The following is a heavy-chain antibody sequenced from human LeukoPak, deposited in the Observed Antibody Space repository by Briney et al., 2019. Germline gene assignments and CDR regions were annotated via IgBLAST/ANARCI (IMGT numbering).Heavy chain of an antibody. Sequence: ASVKVSCEVSGYTLTELSTHWVRQAPGKGLEWMGGFDPEDGEIVYAQNFQGRVTMTEDTSTDTAYMELSSLRSEDTAIYYRATANRFTRDSSGYYPDSWGQGTLVTVSS. D-gene: IGHD3-22*01. J-gene: IGHJ4*02. CDR3: ATANRFTRDSSGYYPDS. CDR1: GYTLTELS. CDR2: FDPEDGEI. V-gene: IGHV1-24*01.